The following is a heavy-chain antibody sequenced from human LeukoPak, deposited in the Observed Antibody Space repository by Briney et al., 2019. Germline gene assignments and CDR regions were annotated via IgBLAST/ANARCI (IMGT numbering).Heavy chain of an antibody. CDR3: ARSMVRGVIRGMDV. V-gene: IGHV4-30-2*01. D-gene: IGHD3-10*01. Sequence: SETLSLTCAVSGGSISSGGYSWSWIRQPPGKGLEWIGYIYHSGSTYYNPSLKSRVTISVDRSKNQFSLKLSSVTAADTAMYYCARSMVRGVIRGMDVWGQGTTVTVSS. CDR2: IYHSGST. J-gene: IGHJ6*02. CDR1: GGSISSGGYS.